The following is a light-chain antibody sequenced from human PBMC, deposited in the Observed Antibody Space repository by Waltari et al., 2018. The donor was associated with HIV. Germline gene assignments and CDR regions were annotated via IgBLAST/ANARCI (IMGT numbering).Light chain of an antibody. CDR3: QQYYSTPRALT. Sequence: DIVMTQSPDSLAVSLGERATINCKSSQSLLYSSNNKNYLAWYQQKPGQPPKLLIYWASTRESGVPDRFSGSGSGTDFTLTISSLQAEDVAVYYCQQYYSTPRALTFGGGTKVEIK. V-gene: IGKV4-1*01. CDR1: QSLLYSSNNKNY. J-gene: IGKJ4*01. CDR2: WAS.